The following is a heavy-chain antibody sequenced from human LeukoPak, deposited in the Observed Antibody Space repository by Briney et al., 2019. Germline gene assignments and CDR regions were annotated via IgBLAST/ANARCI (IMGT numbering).Heavy chain of an antibody. CDR3: ASVGEDRAFDI. J-gene: IGHJ3*02. Sequence: ASVKVSCRASGYTFTSYYMHWVRQAPGQGLEWMGIINPSGGSTSYAQKFQGRVTMTRDMSTSTAYMELRSLRSDDTAVYYCASVGEDRAFDIWGQGTMVTVSS. V-gene: IGHV1-46*01. D-gene: IGHD2-15*01. CDR2: INPSGGST. CDR1: GYTFTSYY.